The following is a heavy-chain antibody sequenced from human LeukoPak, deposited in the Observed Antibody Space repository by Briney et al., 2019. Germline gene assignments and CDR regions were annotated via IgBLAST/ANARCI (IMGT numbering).Heavy chain of an antibody. Sequence: ASVKVSCKASGYTFTGYYMHWVRQAPGQGLEWMGWINPNSGGTNYAQKFQGRVTMTRDTSISTAYMELSRLRSDDTAVYYCARDGIVVVPAAMSNYYYYYMDVWGKGTTVTVSS. CDR1: GYTFTGYY. CDR3: ARDGIVVVPAAMSNYYYYYMDV. V-gene: IGHV1-2*02. CDR2: INPNSGGT. D-gene: IGHD2-2*01. J-gene: IGHJ6*03.